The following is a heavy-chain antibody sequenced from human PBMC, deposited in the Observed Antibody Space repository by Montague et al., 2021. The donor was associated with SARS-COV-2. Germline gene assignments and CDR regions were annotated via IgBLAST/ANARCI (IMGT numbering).Heavy chain of an antibody. CDR3: ARSFSIFGVVIIPASFDY. V-gene: IGHV2-70*11. D-gene: IGHD3-3*01. CDR1: GFSLSTSGMC. Sequence: PALVKPTQTLTLTCTFSGFSLSTSGMCVRWIRQPPGKALEGLARIDWDDDKYYSTSLKTRLTISKDTSKNQVVLTMTNMDPVDTATYSCARSFSIFGVVIIPASFDYWGQGTLVTVSS. J-gene: IGHJ4*02. CDR2: IDWDDDK.